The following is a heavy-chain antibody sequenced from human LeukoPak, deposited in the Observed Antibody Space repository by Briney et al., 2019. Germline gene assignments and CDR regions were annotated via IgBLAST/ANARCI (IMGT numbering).Heavy chain of an antibody. CDR3: ARDDSSSSYAY. CDR1: GYTFTGYH. Sequence: GASVKVSCKPSGYTFTGYHIHWVRQAPGQGLEWMGWISAYNGNTNYAQKLQGRVTMTTDTSTSTAYMELRSLRSDDTAVYYCARDDSSSSYAYWGQGTLVTVSS. D-gene: IGHD6-6*01. V-gene: IGHV1-18*04. CDR2: ISAYNGNT. J-gene: IGHJ4*02.